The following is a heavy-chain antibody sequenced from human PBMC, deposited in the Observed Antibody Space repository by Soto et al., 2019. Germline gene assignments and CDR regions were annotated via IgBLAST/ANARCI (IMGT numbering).Heavy chain of an antibody. J-gene: IGHJ4*02. Sequence: ASVKVSCKASGYTFTSYGISWVRQAPGQGLEWMGWISAYNGNTNYAQKLQGRVTMTTDTSTSTAYMELRSLRSDDTAVYYCARDGVGVSFNYDILTGYQGFDYWGQGTLVTVSS. V-gene: IGHV1-18*01. CDR3: ARDGVGVSFNYDILTGYQGFDY. D-gene: IGHD3-9*01. CDR1: GYTFTSYG. CDR2: ISAYNGNT.